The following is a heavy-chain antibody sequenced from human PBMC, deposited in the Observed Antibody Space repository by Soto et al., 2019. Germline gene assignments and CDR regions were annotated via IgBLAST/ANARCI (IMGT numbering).Heavy chain of an antibody. D-gene: IGHD6-19*01. Sequence: NPSETLSLTCTVSGDSISGSPYFWGWIRQPPGKRLEWIGSVFYDGYTLYTPSLRSRVTISVDTSKNQFSLKLTSVAVADTATYFCARLQGAVPHYWGQGTLVTVSS. CDR1: GDSISGSPYF. CDR3: ARLQGAVPHY. CDR2: VFYDGYT. J-gene: IGHJ4*02. V-gene: IGHV4-39*01.